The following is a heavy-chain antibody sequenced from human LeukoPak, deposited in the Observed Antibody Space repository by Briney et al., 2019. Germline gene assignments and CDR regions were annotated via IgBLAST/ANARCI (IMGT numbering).Heavy chain of an antibody. J-gene: IGHJ4*02. V-gene: IGHV3-23*01. CDR3: ASQERQIQEWQFDY. CDR1: GFTSINSA. Sequence: GGSLRLSCAASGFTSINSAMTWVRQAPGKGLECVSAISGSGYTTFYADSVKGRFTISRDNSKNTLYLQMNSLRAEDTAVYYCASQERQIQEWQFDYWGQGTLVTVSS. CDR2: ISGSGYTT. D-gene: IGHD1-1*01.